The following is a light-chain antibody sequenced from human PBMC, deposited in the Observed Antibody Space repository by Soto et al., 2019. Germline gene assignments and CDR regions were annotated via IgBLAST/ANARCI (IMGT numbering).Light chain of an antibody. J-gene: IGKJ4*01. V-gene: IGKV3-20*01. CDR3: QQFSSYPLT. CDR2: DAS. Sequence: EVVLTQSPGTLSLSPGERATLSCRASQSVSSSDLAWYQQKPGQAPRLLMYDASSRATGVPDRFSGSGSGTDFTLTISRLDPEDFAVYYCQQFSSYPLTFGGGTKVDIK. CDR1: QSVSSSD.